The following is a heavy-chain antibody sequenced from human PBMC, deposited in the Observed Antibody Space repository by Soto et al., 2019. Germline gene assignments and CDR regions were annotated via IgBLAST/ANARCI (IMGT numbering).Heavy chain of an antibody. CDR3: ASYDILTGAFDY. D-gene: IGHD3-9*01. V-gene: IGHV4-30-2*01. CDR2: IYHSGST. CDR1: GGSISSGGYS. J-gene: IGHJ4*02. Sequence: QLQLQESGSGLVKPSQTLSLTCAVSGGSISSGGYSWSWIRQPPGKGLEWIGYIYHSGSTYYNPSLKSRXXIXVXXSKNQFSLKLSSVTAADTAVYYCASYDILTGAFDYWGQGTLVTVSS.